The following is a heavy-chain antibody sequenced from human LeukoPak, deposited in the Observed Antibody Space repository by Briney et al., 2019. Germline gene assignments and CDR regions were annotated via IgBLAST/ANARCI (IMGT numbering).Heavy chain of an antibody. V-gene: IGHV1-18*01. CDR3: ARDAIYDSSGDYDAFDI. J-gene: IGHJ3*02. D-gene: IGHD3-22*01. CDR1: GYTFTSYG. CDR2: ISAYNGNT. Sequence: ASVKVSCKASGYTFTSYGISWVRQAPGQGLEWMGWISAYNGNTNYSQKLQGRVTMTTDTSTSTAYMELRSLRSDDTAVYYCARDAIYDSSGDYDAFDIWGQGTMVTVSS.